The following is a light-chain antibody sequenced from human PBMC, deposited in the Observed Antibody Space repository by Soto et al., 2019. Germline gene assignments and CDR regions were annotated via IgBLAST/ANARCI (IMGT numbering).Light chain of an antibody. V-gene: IGLV2-23*02. J-gene: IGLJ1*01. Sequence: QSVLTQPASVSGSPGQSITISCTGTSNDVGSYNLVSWYQQHPGKAPKLMICEVSKRPSGVSNRFSGSKSGNTASLTISGLQAEDEADYYCCSYAGSSTLYVFVPGTKVTDL. CDR1: SNDVGSYNL. CDR3: CSYAGSSTLYV. CDR2: EVS.